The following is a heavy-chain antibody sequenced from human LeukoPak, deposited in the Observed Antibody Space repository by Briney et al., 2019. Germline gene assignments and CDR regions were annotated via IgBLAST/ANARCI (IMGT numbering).Heavy chain of an antibody. CDR2: ISGSGGST. CDR1: GFAFSSYA. Sequence: GGSLRLSCAAPGFAFSSYAMNWVRQAPGKGLEWVSGISGSGGSTYYADSVKGRFTISRDNSKNTLYLQMNSLRAEDTAVYYCAKVTHSSIAAPYGMDVWGQGTTVTVSS. D-gene: IGHD6-6*01. J-gene: IGHJ6*02. V-gene: IGHV3-23*01. CDR3: AKVTHSSIAAPYGMDV.